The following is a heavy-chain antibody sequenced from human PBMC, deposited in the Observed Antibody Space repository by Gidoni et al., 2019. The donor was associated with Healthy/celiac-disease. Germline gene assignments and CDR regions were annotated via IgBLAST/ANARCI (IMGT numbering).Heavy chain of an antibody. J-gene: IGHJ6*02. Sequence: QVQLQQWGAGLLKPSETLSLTCAVYGGSFSGYYWSWIRQPPGKGLEWIGEINHSGSTNYNPSLKSRVTISVDTSKNQFSLKLSSVTAADTAVYYCARNGSPWYYYGMDVWGQGTTVTVSS. CDR2: INHSGST. CDR1: GGSFSGYY. CDR3: ARNGSPWYYYGMDV. D-gene: IGHD2-8*01. V-gene: IGHV4-34*01.